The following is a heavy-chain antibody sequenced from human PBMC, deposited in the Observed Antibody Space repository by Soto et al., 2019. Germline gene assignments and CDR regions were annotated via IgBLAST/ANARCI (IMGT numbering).Heavy chain of an antibody. CDR2: ISASGGST. CDR1: GFTFSNYP. Sequence: EVQLLESGGGFVEPGWPLRLSCAASGFTFSNYPMTWVRQAPGKGLEWVSSISASGGSTYYADSVKGRFTISRDNPKNTISLQMNSLRAEDTAVYYCAKEQTHSEADTSSIFDYWGQGTLVTVSS. V-gene: IGHV3-23*01. J-gene: IGHJ4*02. CDR3: AKEQTHSEADTSSIFDY. D-gene: IGHD2-2*01.